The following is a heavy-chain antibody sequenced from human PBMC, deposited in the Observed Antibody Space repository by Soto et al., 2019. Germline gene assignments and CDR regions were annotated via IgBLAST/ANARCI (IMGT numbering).Heavy chain of an antibody. J-gene: IGHJ6*02. Sequence: SDTLSLTCTVSGASISGHFWSWIRQPPGQGLEWIAYVFNSRSTYNPSLKSRVTISVDTSKNQLSLELRSVIAADSAIYYCAINADVWGQGTTVT. CDR2: VFNSRST. CDR1: GASISGHF. CDR3: AINADV. V-gene: IGHV4-59*08.